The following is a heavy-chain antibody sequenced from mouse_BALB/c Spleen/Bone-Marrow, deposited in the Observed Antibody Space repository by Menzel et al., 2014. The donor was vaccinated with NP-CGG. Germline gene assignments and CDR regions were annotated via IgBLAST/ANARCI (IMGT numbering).Heavy chain of an antibody. CDR3: ARGNYGNYVDYFDY. CDR1: GFTFSSYG. CDR2: INSNGGST. D-gene: IGHD2-1*01. Sequence: EVKLVESGGGLVQPGGSLKLSCAASGFTFSSYGMSWVRQTPDKRLELVASINSNGGSTYYPDSVKGRFTISRDSAKNTLSLQMSSLKSEDTAMYYCARGNYGNYVDYFDYWGQGTTLTVSS. V-gene: IGHV5-6-3*01. J-gene: IGHJ2*01.